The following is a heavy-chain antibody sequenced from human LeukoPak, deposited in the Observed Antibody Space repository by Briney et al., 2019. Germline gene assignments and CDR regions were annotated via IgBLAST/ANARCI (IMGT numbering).Heavy chain of an antibody. D-gene: IGHD4-17*01. CDR2: ISAYNGNT. CDR3: ARSPLNVYGDYGYMDV. J-gene: IGHJ6*03. Sequence: ASVKVSCKASGYTFTSYGICWVRQAPGQGLEWMGWISAYNGNTNYAQKLQGRVTMTTDTSTSTAYMELRSLRSDDTAVYYCARSPLNVYGDYGYMDVWGKGTTVTVSS. CDR1: GYTFTSYG. V-gene: IGHV1-18*01.